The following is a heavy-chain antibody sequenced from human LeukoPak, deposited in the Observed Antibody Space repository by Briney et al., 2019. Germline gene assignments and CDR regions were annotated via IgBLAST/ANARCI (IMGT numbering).Heavy chain of an antibody. V-gene: IGHV3-53*01. CDR2: LYSGGDT. CDR1: GFTDSSNY. J-gene: IGHJ4*02. D-gene: IGHD3-3*01. Sequence: PGGSLRLSCAASGFTDSSNYMSCVRQAPGKGLEWVSVLYSGGDTYYADSVKGPFTIPRDNSKNTVYLQMNSLRVEDTAVYYCARIRYDYGNWGQGTLVTVSS. CDR3: ARIRYDYGN.